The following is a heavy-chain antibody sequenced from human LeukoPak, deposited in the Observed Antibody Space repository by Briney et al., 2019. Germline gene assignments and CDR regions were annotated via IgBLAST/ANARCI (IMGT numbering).Heavy chain of an antibody. Sequence: GGSLRLSCAASGFTVSSNYMSWVRQAPGKGLEWVSVIYSGGSTYYADSVKGRFTISRDNAKNSLYLQMNSLRAEDTAVYYCARGSAAGTSFDYWGQGTLVTVSS. CDR2: IYSGGST. D-gene: IGHD6-13*01. CDR3: ARGSAAGTSFDY. CDR1: GFTVSSNY. J-gene: IGHJ4*02. V-gene: IGHV3-53*01.